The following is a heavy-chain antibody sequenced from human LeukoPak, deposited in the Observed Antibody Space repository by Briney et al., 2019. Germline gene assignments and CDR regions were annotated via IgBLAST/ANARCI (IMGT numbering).Heavy chain of an antibody. D-gene: IGHD3/OR15-3a*01. Sequence: GGSLRLSCAASGFTFSNAWMSWVRQAPGRGLERVGRIKRKGDDGTIDYAAPVKGRLSISRDDSKNTLHLQMKSLKSEDTAVYCRTAGTGRSDFDYWGPGALVIVSS. CDR3: TAGTGRSDFDY. J-gene: IGHJ4*02. CDR2: IKRKGDDGTI. CDR1: GFTFSNAW. V-gene: IGHV3-15*01.